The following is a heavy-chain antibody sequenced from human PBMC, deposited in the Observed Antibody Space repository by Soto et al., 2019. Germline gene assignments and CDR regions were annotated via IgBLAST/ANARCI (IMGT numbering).Heavy chain of an antibody. CDR2: IKQDGSEI. CDR1: GFTFSNYW. CDR3: ARIGYRSSSFDY. V-gene: IGHV3-7*01. J-gene: IGHJ4*02. D-gene: IGHD6-6*01. Sequence: PGGSLRLSCAASGFTFSNYWMSWVRQAPGNGLEWVANIKQDGSEIDSVDSVKGRLTISRDNAKNSLYLQMNSLRAEDTAVYYCARIGYRSSSFDYWGQGTLVTVSS.